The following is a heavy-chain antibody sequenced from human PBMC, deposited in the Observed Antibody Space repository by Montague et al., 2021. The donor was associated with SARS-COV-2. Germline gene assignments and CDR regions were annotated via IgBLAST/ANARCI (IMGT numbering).Heavy chain of an antibody. CDR3: ARRPGASYYVFWSGGFDI. CDR1: GGSVNSGSYS. J-gene: IGHJ3*02. Sequence: SETLSLTCTVSGGSVNSGSYSWDWIRQPPGKGLEWIGSIHYSGSTSCNPSLKSRATISIDTSKNHFSLRVNSVTAADSAVYFCARRPGASYYVFWSGGFDIWGQGTMVTIS. D-gene: IGHD3-3*01. CDR2: IHYSGST. V-gene: IGHV4-39*01.